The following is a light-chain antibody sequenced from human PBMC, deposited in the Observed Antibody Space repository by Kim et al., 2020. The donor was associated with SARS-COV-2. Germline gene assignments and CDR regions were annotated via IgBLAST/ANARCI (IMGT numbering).Light chain of an antibody. V-gene: IGLV1-51*01. CDR3: GTWDSSLSAVV. J-gene: IGLJ2*01. CDR1: SSNIGKNY. CDR2: DND. Sequence: GQKCTISCSGSSSNIGKNYVSWNQQVPGTAPKLLIDDNDKRPSGIPDRFYGSKSGPSATLGIPGLQTGDEADYYCGTWDSSLSAVVFGGGTKVTVL.